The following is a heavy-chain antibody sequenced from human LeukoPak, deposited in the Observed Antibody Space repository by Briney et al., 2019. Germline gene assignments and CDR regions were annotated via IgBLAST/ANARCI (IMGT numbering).Heavy chain of an antibody. J-gene: IGHJ4*02. D-gene: IGHD5-24*01. CDR3: ARHNKWLQSPLDY. CDR1: GGSISGSSYY. V-gene: IGHV4-39*01. Sequence: SETLSLTCTVSGGSISGSSYYWGWIRQPPGKGLEWIGSMYYSGNAYYNPSLKSRVTISLDSSKTQFSLKLSSATAADTAVYYCARHNKWLQSPLDYWGQGTLVTVSS. CDR2: MYYSGNA.